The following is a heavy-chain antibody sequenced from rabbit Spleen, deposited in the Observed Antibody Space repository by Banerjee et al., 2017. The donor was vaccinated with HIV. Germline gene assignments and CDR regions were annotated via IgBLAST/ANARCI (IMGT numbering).Heavy chain of an antibody. CDR2: IYTGTTGGS. J-gene: IGHJ4*01. CDR1: GIDLSSGYD. Sequence: QQLVESGGGLVKPGASLTLTCKASGIDLSSGYDMCWVRQAPGKGLEWIGCIYTGTTGGSMHATWAKGRSTISKTSSTTVTLHLNSLTVADTATYFCARGSAAMTMVITGFYFNLWGQGTLVTVS. CDR3: ARGSAAMTMVITGFYFNL. D-gene: IGHD2-1*01. V-gene: IGHV1S40*01.